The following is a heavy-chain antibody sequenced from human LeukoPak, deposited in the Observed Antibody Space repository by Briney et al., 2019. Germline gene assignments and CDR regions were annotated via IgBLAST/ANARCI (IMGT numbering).Heavy chain of an antibody. J-gene: IGHJ4*02. CDR2: ISANNGDT. CDR1: GYTFASYG. D-gene: IGHD3-10*01. Sequence: GASVKVSCKASGYTFASYGITWVRQAPGQGLEWMGWISANNGDTNYAQKLQGRVTMTTDTSTSTAYMELRSLRSDDTAVYHCAGDQNYYGSGSYFIYWGQGTLVTVSS. CDR3: AGDQNYYGSGSYFIY. V-gene: IGHV1-18*01.